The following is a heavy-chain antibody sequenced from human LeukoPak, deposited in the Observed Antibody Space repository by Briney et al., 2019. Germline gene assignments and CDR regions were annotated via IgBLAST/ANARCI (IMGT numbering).Heavy chain of an antibody. J-gene: IGHJ4*02. CDR1: GGSISSYY. V-gene: IGHV4-59*12. Sequence: SETLSLTCTVSGGSISSYYWSWIRQPPGKGLEWIGYIYYSGSTYYNPSLKSRVTISVDRSKNQFSLKLSSVTAADTAVYYCAREGGSSYFDYWGQGTLVTVSS. CDR2: IYYSGST. CDR3: AREGGSSYFDY. D-gene: IGHD1-26*01.